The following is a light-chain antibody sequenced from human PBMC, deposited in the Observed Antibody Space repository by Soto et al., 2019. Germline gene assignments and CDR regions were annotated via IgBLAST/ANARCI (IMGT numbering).Light chain of an antibody. J-gene: IGKJ2*01. V-gene: IGKV3-20*01. CDR1: QSVTSDF. CDR2: GAS. Sequence: ETVLTQSPGTLSLSPGERATLSCRASQSVTSDFLAWYQQKLGQAPRLLIYGASTRAAGVPDSVSGSWSGTDFTLTITRLEPEDCAVYYCQQYGRSSLIFTFGQGTKL. CDR3: QQYGRSSLIFT.